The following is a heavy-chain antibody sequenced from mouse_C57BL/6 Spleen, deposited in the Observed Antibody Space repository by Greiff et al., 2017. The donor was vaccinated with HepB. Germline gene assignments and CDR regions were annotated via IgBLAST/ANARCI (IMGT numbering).Heavy chain of an antibody. J-gene: IGHJ4*01. V-gene: IGHV1-15*01. CDR1: GYTFTDYE. CDR2: IDPETGGT. Sequence: VQLQQSGAELVRPGASVTLSCKASGYTFTDYEMHWVKQTPVHGLEWIGAIDPETGGTAYNQKFKGKAIRTADKSSSTAYMELRSLTSEDSAVYYCTRKEGYGYDAMDYWGQGTSVTVSS. CDR3: TRKEGYGYDAMDY. D-gene: IGHD1-1*02.